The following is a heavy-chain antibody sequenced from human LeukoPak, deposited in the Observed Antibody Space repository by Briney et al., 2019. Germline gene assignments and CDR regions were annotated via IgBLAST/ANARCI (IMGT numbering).Heavy chain of an antibody. CDR3: ARGRLRGGYCSSTSCFYFDY. Sequence: SETLSLTCTVSGGSISNYYWSWIRQPPGKGLEYIGHVYYSGSTDYNPSLKSRLAISVDNSMNQFSLKLSSVSAADTAVYYCARGRLRGGYCSSTSCFYFDYWGQGTLVTVSS. CDR2: VYYSGST. J-gene: IGHJ4*02. D-gene: IGHD2-2*03. CDR1: GGSISNYY. V-gene: IGHV4-59*08.